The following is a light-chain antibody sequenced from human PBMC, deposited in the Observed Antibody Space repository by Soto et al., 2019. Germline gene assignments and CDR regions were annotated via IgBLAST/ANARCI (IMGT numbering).Light chain of an antibody. CDR1: SSNIGAGYD. V-gene: IGLV1-40*01. CDR2: TNS. Sequence: QSVLTQPPSVSGAPGQGVTISCAGTSSNIGAGYDVHWYQQVPGTAPKLLIYTNSNRPSGVPDRFSGSKSGTSASLAITGRQAADEADCYCQSYDSSLSAMVFGGGTKLTVL. CDR3: QSYDSSLSAMV. J-gene: IGLJ3*02.